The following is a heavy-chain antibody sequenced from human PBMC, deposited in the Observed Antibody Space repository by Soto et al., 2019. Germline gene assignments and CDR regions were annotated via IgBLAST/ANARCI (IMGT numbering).Heavy chain of an antibody. CDR1: GGTFSSYT. CDR3: ARESHASSGTT. D-gene: IGHD3-10*01. V-gene: IGHV1-69*08. Sequence: QVQLVQSGAEVKKPGSSVKVSCKASGGTFSSYTISWVRQAPGQGLEWMGRIIPILGIANYAQKFQGRVTXTAXKSTSTAYMELSSLRSEDTAVYYCARESHASSGTTWGQGTLVTVSS. CDR2: IIPILGIA. J-gene: IGHJ1*01.